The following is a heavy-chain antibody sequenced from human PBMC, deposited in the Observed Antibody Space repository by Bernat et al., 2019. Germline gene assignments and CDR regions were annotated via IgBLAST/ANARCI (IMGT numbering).Heavy chain of an antibody. Sequence: EVQLVESGGGLVQPGGSLRLSCAASGFTVSSNYMSWVRQAPGKGLEWVSVIYSGGSTYYADSVKGRFTISRDNSKNTLYLQMNSLRAEDTAVYYCARDSPSRYCSGGSCYSSYYYYMDVWGKGTTVTVSS. V-gene: IGHV3-66*01. CDR1: GFTVSSNY. J-gene: IGHJ6*03. D-gene: IGHD2-15*01. CDR3: ARDSPSRYCSGGSCYSSYYYYMDV. CDR2: IYSGGST.